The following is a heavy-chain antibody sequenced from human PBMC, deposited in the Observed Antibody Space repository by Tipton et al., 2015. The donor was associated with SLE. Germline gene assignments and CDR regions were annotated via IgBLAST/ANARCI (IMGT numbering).Heavy chain of an antibody. CDR1: GYRLNDYG. CDR2: INAYNDHV. V-gene: IGHV1-18*01. J-gene: IGHJ6*03. CDR3: AKLGFQYYSMDV. D-gene: IGHD1-26*01. Sequence: QLVQSGAEVKKPGASVKVSCQASGYRLNDYGISWVRQAPGQGLEWVGWINAYNDHVNYAQKFQDRVTMTADKSTSTAYMELRSLTPDDTGVYYCAKLGFQYYSMDVWGKGTTVTVSS.